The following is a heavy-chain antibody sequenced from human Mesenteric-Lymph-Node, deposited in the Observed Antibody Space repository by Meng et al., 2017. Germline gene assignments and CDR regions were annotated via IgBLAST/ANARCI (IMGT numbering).Heavy chain of an antibody. CDR2: ISSNGGST. Sequence: GESLKISCAASGFTFSSYAMHWVRQAPGKGLEYVSAISSNGGSTYYANSVKGRFTISRDNAKNSLYLQMNSLRAEDTAVYYCARDSSGWPGYGMDVWGQGTTVTVSS. D-gene: IGHD6-19*01. V-gene: IGHV3-64*01. J-gene: IGHJ6*02. CDR1: GFTFSSYA. CDR3: ARDSSGWPGYGMDV.